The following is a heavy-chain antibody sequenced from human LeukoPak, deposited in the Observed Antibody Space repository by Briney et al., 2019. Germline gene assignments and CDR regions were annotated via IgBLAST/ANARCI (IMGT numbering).Heavy chain of an antibody. V-gene: IGHV4-31*03. CDR3: AGGRDYSNS. J-gene: IGHJ4*02. CDR2: IYYSGST. CDR1: GGSISSGGYY. D-gene: IGHD4-11*01. Sequence: SETLSLTCTVSGGSISSGGYYWSWIRQHPGEGLGWIGYIYYSGSTYYNPSLKSRVTISVDTSKNQFSLKLSSVTAADTAVYYCAGGRDYSNSWGQGTLVTVSS.